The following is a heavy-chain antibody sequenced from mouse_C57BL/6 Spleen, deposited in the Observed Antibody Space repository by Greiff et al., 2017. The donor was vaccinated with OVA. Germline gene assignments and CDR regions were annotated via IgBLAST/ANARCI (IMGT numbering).Heavy chain of an antibody. CDR2: ISYDGSN. CDR1: GYSITSGYY. Sequence: VQLKQSGPGLVKPSQSLSLTCSVTGYSITSGYYWNWIRQFPGNKLEWMGYISYDGSNNYNPSLKNRISITRDTSKNQFFLKLNSVTTEDTATYYCATYDSSYYYAMDYWGQGTSGTVSS. D-gene: IGHD2-4*01. V-gene: IGHV3-6*01. CDR3: ATYDSSYYYAMDY. J-gene: IGHJ4*01.